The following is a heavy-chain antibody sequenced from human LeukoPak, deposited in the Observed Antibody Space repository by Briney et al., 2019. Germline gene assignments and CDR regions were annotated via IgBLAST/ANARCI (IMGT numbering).Heavy chain of an antibody. V-gene: IGHV1-58*01. CDR3: AADRAGSYLRFVY. CDR2: IVVGSGNT. J-gene: IGHJ4*02. Sequence: SVTVSFTASGFTFTISVVQWVRQTRGQRLEWIGWIVVGSGNTNYAQKFQERVTITRDMSTSTAYMELSSLRFEDTAVYYCAADRAGSYLRFVYWGQGTPVTVSS. CDR1: GFTFTISV. D-gene: IGHD3-10*01.